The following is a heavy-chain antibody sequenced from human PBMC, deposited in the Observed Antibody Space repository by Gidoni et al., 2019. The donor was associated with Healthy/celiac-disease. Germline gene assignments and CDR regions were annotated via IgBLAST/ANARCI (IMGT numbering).Heavy chain of an antibody. D-gene: IGHD6-13*01. CDR2: ISWNSGSI. Sequence: EAQLVESGGGLVQPGRSLRLSCAASGFTFDDYAMHWVRQAPGKGLEWVSGISWNSGSIGYADSVKGRFTISRDNAKNSLYLQMNSLRAEDTALYYCAKATSSSWRLFTDYWGQGTLVTVSS. J-gene: IGHJ4*02. CDR3: AKATSSSWRLFTDY. V-gene: IGHV3-9*01. CDR1: GFTFDDYA.